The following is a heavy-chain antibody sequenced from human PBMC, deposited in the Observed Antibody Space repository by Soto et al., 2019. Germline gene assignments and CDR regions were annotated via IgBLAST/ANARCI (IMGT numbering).Heavy chain of an antibody. V-gene: IGHV3-30*18. CDR1: GFTFSGYG. CDR3: AKDKGPYSYGPYGMDV. D-gene: IGHD5-18*01. Sequence: QVQLVESGGGVVQPGRSLRLSCAASGFTFSGYGMHWVRQAPGKVLEWVALISYDGSNKYYADSVKGRFTISRDNSMNXLYLQMNSLRAEDAAVYYCAKDKGPYSYGPYGMDVWGQGTTVTVSS. J-gene: IGHJ6*02. CDR2: ISYDGSNK.